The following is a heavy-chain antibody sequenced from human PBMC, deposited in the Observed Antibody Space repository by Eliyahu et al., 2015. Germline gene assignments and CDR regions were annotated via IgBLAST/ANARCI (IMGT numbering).Heavy chain of an antibody. CDR2: INYTGRT. D-gene: IGHD5/OR15-5a*01. CDR1: GVSINRFX. Sequence: QVQLQESGPGLLKPSETLTLIXTVSGVSINRFXWAWIRQPPGKAPEWIGEINYTGRTXSNSSLKSRLTISIDTSKNQFSLKLTSVTAADTAMYYCAREYGVYDFWGQGAQVTVSS. J-gene: IGHJ4*02. V-gene: IGHV4-59*01. CDR3: AREYGVYDF.